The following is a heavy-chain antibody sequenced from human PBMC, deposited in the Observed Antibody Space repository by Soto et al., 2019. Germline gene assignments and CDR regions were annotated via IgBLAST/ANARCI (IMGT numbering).Heavy chain of an antibody. Sequence: QVQLVESGGGVVQPGRSLRLSCAASGFTFSSYGMHWVRQAPGKGLEWVAVISYDGSNKYYAVSVRGRFTISRDNSKNTLDLQMSSLRTEDTAVYYCAKDPSYYYDSSGRALHYWGHGTLVTVSS. CDR1: GFTFSSYG. CDR3: AKDPSYYYDSSGRALHY. J-gene: IGHJ4*01. CDR2: ISYDGSNK. V-gene: IGHV3-30*18. D-gene: IGHD3-22*01.